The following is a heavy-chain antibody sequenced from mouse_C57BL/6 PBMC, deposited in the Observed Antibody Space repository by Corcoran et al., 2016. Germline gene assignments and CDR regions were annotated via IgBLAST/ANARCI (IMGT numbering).Heavy chain of an antibody. Sequence: QIQLVQSGPELKKPGETVKISCKASGYTFTTYGMSWVKQAPGKGLKWMGWINTYSGVPTYADDFKGRFAFSLETSASTAYLQINNLKNEDTATYFCAREDYLDYCGQGTTLTVSS. J-gene: IGHJ2*01. D-gene: IGHD2-4*01. V-gene: IGHV9-3*01. CDR2: INTYSGVP. CDR3: AREDYLDY. CDR1: GYTFTTYG.